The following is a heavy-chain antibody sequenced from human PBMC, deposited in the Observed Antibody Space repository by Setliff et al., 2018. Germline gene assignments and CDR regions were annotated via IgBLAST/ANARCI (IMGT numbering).Heavy chain of an antibody. CDR1: GYTFTNYG. CDR2: INNYNTNT. J-gene: IGHJ4*02. D-gene: IGHD3-22*01. CDR3: ARINFYVSSGYYYAPDY. V-gene: IGHV1-18*01. Sequence: ASVKVSCKASGYTFTNYGITWVRQAPEQGLEWMGWINNYNTNTKYAQKLQGRVTMTTDTSTSTAYMELRSLRSDDTAVYYCARINFYVSSGYYYAPDYWGQGTLVTVSS.